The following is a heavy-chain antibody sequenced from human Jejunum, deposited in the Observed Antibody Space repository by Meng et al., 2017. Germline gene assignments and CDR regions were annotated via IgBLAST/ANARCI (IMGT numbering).Heavy chain of an antibody. D-gene: IGHD3-3*01. Sequence: ASVKVSCKASGYTFTNYYIHWVRHAPGQGLEWVGIINPNDARTTYAQSFQGRVTMTSDTATSTVYMELSSLRFEDTALYFCAGRFFSGSSCELDFWGQGTLVTVSS. CDR3: AGRFFSGSSCELDF. CDR1: GYTFTNYY. J-gene: IGHJ4*02. CDR2: INPNDART. V-gene: IGHV1-46*01.